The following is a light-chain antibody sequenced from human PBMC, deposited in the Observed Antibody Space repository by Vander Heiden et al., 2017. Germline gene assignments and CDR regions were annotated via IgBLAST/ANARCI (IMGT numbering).Light chain of an antibody. CDR3: AAWDGSRKGPV. Sequence: QSVLTQPPSSSGTPGPRVALSCSGSSSNIGTNTVNWYQQLPGTAPKVLIYRNNQRPSGVPDRFSASKSGTSASLAINGLQAEDEADYYCAAWDGSRKGPVFGGGTKLTVL. CDR2: RNN. V-gene: IGLV1-44*01. CDR1: SSNIGTNT. J-gene: IGLJ3*02.